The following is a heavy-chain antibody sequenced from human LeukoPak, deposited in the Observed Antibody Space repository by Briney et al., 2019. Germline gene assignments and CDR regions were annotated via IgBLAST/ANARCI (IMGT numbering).Heavy chain of an antibody. Sequence: GGSLRLSCAASGFTFSGSAMHWVRRASGKELEWVGRIRNKANSYATAYAASVKGRFTISRDDSKNTAYLQMNSLKTEDTAIYYCTTYDSSGYYHDYWGQGTLVTVSS. D-gene: IGHD3-22*01. CDR3: TTYDSSGYYHDY. CDR2: IRNKANSYAT. V-gene: IGHV3-73*01. CDR1: GFTFSGSA. J-gene: IGHJ4*02.